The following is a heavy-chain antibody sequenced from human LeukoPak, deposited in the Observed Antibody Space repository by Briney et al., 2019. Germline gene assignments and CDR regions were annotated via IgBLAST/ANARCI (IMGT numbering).Heavy chain of an antibody. J-gene: IGHJ4*02. CDR2: IYHSGST. D-gene: IGHD3-22*01. CDR3: ARDRYYYDSSGYSLDY. Sequence: SETLSLTCTVSGVSISSSNSYWGWIRQPPGKGLEWIGSIYHSGSTYYNPSLKSRVTISVDTSKNQFSLKLSSVTAADTAVYYCARDRYYYDSSGYSLDYWGQGTLVTVSS. V-gene: IGHV4-39*07. CDR1: GVSISSSNSY.